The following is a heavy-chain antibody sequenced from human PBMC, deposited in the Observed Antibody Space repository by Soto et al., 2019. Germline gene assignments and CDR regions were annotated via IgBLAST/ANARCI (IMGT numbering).Heavy chain of an antibody. D-gene: IGHD6-13*01. CDR3: ARDALSSSWYYYGMDV. CDR2: IYTSGST. J-gene: IGHJ6*02. Sequence: TSETLSLTCTVSGGSISGYCWSGIRQPAGKGLEWIGRIYTSGSTNYNPSLKSRVTMSVDTSKNQFSLKLSSVTAADTAVYYCARDALSSSWYYYGMDVWGQGTTVTVSS. CDR1: GGSISGYC. V-gene: IGHV4-4*07.